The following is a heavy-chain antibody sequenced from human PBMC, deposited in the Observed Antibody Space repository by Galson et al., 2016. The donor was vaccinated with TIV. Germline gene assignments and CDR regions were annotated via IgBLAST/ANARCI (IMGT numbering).Heavy chain of an antibody. V-gene: IGHV3-21*01. CDR2: ISLNSNHI. CDR3: AKVFGSGAYAQGDAFDI. CDR1: GFAFNFYE. Sequence: SLRLSCAASGFAFNFYELSWVRQAPGKGLEWISSISLNSNHIYYAESVKGRFTVSRDNAASSIFLQMIRLRVDDTAVYYCAKVFGSGAYAQGDAFDIWGQGTVVTVS. J-gene: IGHJ3*02. D-gene: IGHD3-10*01.